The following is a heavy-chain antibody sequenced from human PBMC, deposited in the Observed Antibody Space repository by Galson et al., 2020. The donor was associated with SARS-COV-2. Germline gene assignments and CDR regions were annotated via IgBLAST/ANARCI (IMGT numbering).Heavy chain of an antibody. J-gene: IGHJ6*02. CDR1: GGSFSGYY. CDR2: INHSGST. Sequence: SETLSLTCAVYGGSFSGYYWSWIRQPPGKGLEWIGEINHSGSTNYNPSPKSRVTISVDTSKNQFSRRLSSVTAADTAVYYCARGTGDYDSSGITHYYYYYGMDVWGQGTTVTVSS. CDR3: ARGTGDYDSSGITHYYYYYGMDV. D-gene: IGHD3-22*01. V-gene: IGHV4-34*01.